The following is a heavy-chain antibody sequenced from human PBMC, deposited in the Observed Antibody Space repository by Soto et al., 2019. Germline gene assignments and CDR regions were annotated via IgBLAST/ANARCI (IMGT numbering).Heavy chain of an antibody. CDR1: GYTFTSYG. D-gene: IGHD1-26*01. J-gene: IGHJ4*02. CDR2: ISAYNGNT. V-gene: IGHV1-18*01. Sequence: ASVKVSCKASGYTFTSYGISWVRQAPGQGLEWMGWISAYNGNTNYAQKLQGRVTMTTDTSTSTAYMELRSLRSDDTAVYYCARERGDEWELLQLDYWGQGTLVTVSS. CDR3: ARERGDEWELLQLDY.